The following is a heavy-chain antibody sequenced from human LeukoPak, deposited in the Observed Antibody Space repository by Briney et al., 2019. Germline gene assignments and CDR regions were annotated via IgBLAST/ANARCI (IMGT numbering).Heavy chain of an antibody. D-gene: IGHD2-15*01. V-gene: IGHV3-23*01. CDR1: GFTVSDNY. J-gene: IGHJ3*02. Sequence: SGGSLRLSCAASGFTVSDNYTSWVRQAPGKGLEWVSAISGSGGSTYYADSVKGRFTISRDNSKNTLYLQMNSLRAEDTAVYYCAKDLGHIFGSSTSVDCSGGSCYSSGAFDIWGQGTMVTVSS. CDR2: ISGSGGST. CDR3: AKDLGHIFGSSTSVDCSGGSCYSSGAFDI.